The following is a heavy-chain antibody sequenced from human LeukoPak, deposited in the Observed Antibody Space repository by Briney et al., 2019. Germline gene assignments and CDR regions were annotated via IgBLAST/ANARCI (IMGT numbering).Heavy chain of an antibody. V-gene: IGHV3-53*01. J-gene: IGHJ6*02. CDR3: ARDVAYYYDSSGSRYYYGMDV. CDR2: IYSGGST. CDR1: GFTVSSNY. D-gene: IGHD3-22*01. Sequence: PGGSLRLSCAASGFTVSSNYMSWVRQAPGKGLEWVSVIYSGGSTYYADSVKGRFTISRDNSKNTLYLQMNSLRAEDTAVYYCARDVAYYYDSSGSRYYYGMDVWGQGTTVTVSS.